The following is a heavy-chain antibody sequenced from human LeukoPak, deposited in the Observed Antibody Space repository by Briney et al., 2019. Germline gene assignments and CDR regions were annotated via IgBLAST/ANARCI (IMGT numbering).Heavy chain of an antibody. CDR3: ARTPRSYYMDV. Sequence: GASVKVSCKASGYTFTSYDISWVRQATGQGLEWMGWMNPNSGNTGYAQKFQGRVTITRNTSISTAYMELSSLRSEDTAVYYCARTPRSYYMDVWGKGTTVTVSS. CDR1: GYTFTSYD. V-gene: IGHV1-8*03. D-gene: IGHD1-14*01. J-gene: IGHJ6*03. CDR2: MNPNSGNT.